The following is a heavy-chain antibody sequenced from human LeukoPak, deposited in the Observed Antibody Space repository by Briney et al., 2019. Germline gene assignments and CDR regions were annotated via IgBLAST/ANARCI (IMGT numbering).Heavy chain of an antibody. V-gene: IGHV4-59*01. J-gene: IGHJ4*02. CDR3: ARGGGSGYSYG. CDR2: IYYSGST. CDR1: GGSISSYY. Sequence: SETLTLTCTVSGGSISSYYWSWIRQPPGKGLEWIGYIYYSGSTNYNPSLKSRVTLSVDTSKNQFSLKLSSVTAADTAVYYCARGGGSGYSYGWGQGTLVTVSS. D-gene: IGHD5-18*01.